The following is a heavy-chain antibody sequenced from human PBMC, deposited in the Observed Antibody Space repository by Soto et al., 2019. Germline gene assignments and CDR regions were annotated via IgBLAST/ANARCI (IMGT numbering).Heavy chain of an antibody. CDR2: ISDDGSIK. CDR1: GFSFTTYA. J-gene: IGHJ4*02. CDR3: ARVIETAMDPCDY. D-gene: IGHD5-18*01. V-gene: IGHV3-30-3*01. Sequence: PGGSLRLSCAASGFSFTTYAMHWVRQAPGKGLEWVAVISDDGSIKYYADSVKGRFTISRDNSKNTFSLRMNRLRGDDPAVYFWARVIETAMDPCDYWGQGTLVTVSS.